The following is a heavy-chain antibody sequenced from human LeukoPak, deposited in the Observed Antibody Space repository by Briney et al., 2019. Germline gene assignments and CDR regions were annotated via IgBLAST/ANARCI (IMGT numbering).Heavy chain of an antibody. J-gene: IGHJ4*02. CDR2: IIPIFGTA. CDR3: ARGWKRLVLRYFDWLLAY. V-gene: IGHV1-69*05. Sequence: SVKVSCKASGGTFSSYAISWVRQAPGQGLEWMGGIIPIFGTANYAQTFQGRVTITTDESTSTAYMELSSLRSEDTAVYYCARGWKRLVLRYFDWLLAYWGQGTLVTVSS. D-gene: IGHD3-9*01. CDR1: GGTFSSYA.